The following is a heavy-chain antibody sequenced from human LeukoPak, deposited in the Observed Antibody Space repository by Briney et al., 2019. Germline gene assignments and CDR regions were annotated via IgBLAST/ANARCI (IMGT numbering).Heavy chain of an antibody. CDR2: IYYSGST. V-gene: IGHV4-39*01. CDR1: GGSISSSSYY. CDR3: ARQTDVVAATSGGRSRSYYFDY. D-gene: IGHD2-15*01. Sequence: SSETLSLTCTVSGGSISSSSYYWGWIRQPPGKGLEWIGSIYYSGSTYYNPSLKSRATISVDTSMNQFSLKLSSVTAADTAVYYCARQTDVVAATSGGRSRSYYFDYWGQGTLVTVSS. J-gene: IGHJ4*02.